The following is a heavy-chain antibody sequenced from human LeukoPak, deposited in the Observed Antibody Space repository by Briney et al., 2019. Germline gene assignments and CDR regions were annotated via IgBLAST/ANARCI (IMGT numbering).Heavy chain of an antibody. CDR1: GFTFNNYA. V-gene: IGHV3-23*01. CDR2: IAGSFGVT. Sequence: GGSLRLSCVTSGFTFNNYAMSWVRQAPGKGLEWVSSIAGSFGVTKYADSVMGRFTISRDISDNTVFLQLDSLRAEDTAVYYCARPARECGSSCYYSFDCWGQGTLVSVSS. CDR3: ARPARECGSSCYYSFDC. D-gene: IGHD2-21*01. J-gene: IGHJ4*02.